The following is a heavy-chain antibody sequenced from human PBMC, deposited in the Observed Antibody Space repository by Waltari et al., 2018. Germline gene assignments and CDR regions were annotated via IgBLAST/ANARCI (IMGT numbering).Heavy chain of an antibody. CDR3: ARDDVNFDSVTAYGHFEY. CDR1: GASIRGYF. Sequence: QLQLQESGPGLVKPSETLSLTCNVSGASIRGYFWNWIRQPPGKGLEWIASIYFTGSTNDHPSLQSRVTSSIDVSKSQFSLELRSVTAADTAVYYCARDDVNFDSVTAYGHFEYWGQGTLATVSS. D-gene: IGHD2-21*02. J-gene: IGHJ4*02. CDR2: IYFTGST. V-gene: IGHV4-59*01.